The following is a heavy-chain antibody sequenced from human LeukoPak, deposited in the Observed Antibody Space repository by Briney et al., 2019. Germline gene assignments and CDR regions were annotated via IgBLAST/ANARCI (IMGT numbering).Heavy chain of an antibody. CDR1: GFTFSSYG. CDR3: ARIGAYCGGDCYSSWFDP. J-gene: IGHJ5*02. Sequence: GGSLRLSCAASGFTFSSYGMHWVRQAPGKGLEWVAVISYDGSNKYYADSVKGRFTISRDNSKNTLYLQMNSLRAEDTAVYYCARIGAYCGGDCYSSWFDPWGQGTLVTVSS. V-gene: IGHV3-30*19. D-gene: IGHD2-21*02. CDR2: ISYDGSNK.